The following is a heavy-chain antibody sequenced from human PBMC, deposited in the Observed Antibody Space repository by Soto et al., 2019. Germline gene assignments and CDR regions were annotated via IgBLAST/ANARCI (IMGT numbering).Heavy chain of an antibody. J-gene: IGHJ4*02. D-gene: IGHD3-22*01. CDR2: IYHSGST. CDR1: GGSISSSNW. V-gene: IGHV4-4*02. Sequence: LSLTCAVSGGSISSSNWWSWVRQPPGKGLEWIGEIYHSGSTNYNPSLKSRVTISVDKSKNQFSLKLSSVTAADTAVYYCARARDSSGYYHGYFDYWGQGTLVTVSS. CDR3: ARARDSSGYYHGYFDY.